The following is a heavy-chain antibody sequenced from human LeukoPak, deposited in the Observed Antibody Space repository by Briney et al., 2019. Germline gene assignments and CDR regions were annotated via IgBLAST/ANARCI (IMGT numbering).Heavy chain of an antibody. Sequence: SETLSLTCAVYGGSFSGYYWSWIRQPPGKGLEWIGSIYYSGSTYYNPSLKSRVTISVDTSKNQFSLKLSSVTAADTAVYSCARGGTVLTFDYWGQGTLVTVSS. CDR2: IYYSGST. CDR1: GGSFSGYY. V-gene: IGHV4-34*01. D-gene: IGHD4-23*01. J-gene: IGHJ4*02. CDR3: ARGGTVLTFDY.